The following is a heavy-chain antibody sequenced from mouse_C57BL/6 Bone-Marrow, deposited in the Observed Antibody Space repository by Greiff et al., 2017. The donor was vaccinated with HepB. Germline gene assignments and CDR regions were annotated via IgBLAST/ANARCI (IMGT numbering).Heavy chain of an antibody. CDR3: ARSSYYYGPYAMDY. CDR1: GFNIKNTY. J-gene: IGHJ4*01. V-gene: IGHV14-3*01. Sequence: EVQRVESVAELVRPGASVKLSCTASGFNIKNTYMHWVKQRPEQGLEWIGRIDPANGNTKYAPKFQGKATITADTSSNTAYLQLSSLTSEDSAVYYCARSSYYYGPYAMDYWGQGTSVTVSS. CDR2: IDPANGNT. D-gene: IGHD1-1*01.